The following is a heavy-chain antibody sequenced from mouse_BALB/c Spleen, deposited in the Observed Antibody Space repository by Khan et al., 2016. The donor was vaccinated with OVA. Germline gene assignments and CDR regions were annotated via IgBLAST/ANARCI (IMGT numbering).Heavy chain of an antibody. CDR3: ATSYFYGYYFDY. D-gene: IGHD1-1*01. J-gene: IGHJ2*01. V-gene: IGHV5-17*02. Sequence: EVHLVESGGGLVQSGGSRKLSCAASGFTFTSYGMHWIRQAPEKGLEWVAYISSDSNTIYYADTVKGRFTISRDNPKHTLFLQMTRLRSGDTAMYFCATSYFYGYYFDYWGQGTTLTVSS. CDR2: ISSDSNTI. CDR1: GFTFTSYG.